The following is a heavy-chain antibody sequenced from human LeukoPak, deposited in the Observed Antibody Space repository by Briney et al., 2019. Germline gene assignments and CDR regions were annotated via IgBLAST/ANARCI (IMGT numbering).Heavy chain of an antibody. V-gene: IGHV4-39*01. CDR3: ARGETVLDYFDY. CDR2: ITGSGNS. J-gene: IGHJ4*02. CDR1: GGSISSRSYY. D-gene: IGHD3-16*01. Sequence: SETLSLTCTVSGGSISSRSYYWGWIRQPQGQGLVWIGKITGSGNSYYTPSLRSRVPISIDTSKNQFSLKLSAVIATDTAVYYCARGETVLDYFDYWGQGTLVTVSS.